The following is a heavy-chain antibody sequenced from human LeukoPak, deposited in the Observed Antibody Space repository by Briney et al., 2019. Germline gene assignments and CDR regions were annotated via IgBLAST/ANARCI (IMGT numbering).Heavy chain of an antibody. CDR2: IKQDGSEK. CDR1: GFTFSSYW. J-gene: IGHJ6*02. CDR3: ARSAPPEDYDFWSGYIYYCYYGMDA. Sequence: GGSLRLSCAASGFTFSSYWMSWVGQAPGKGLEWVANIKQDGSEKYYVDSVKGRFTISRDNAKNSLYLQMNSLRAEDTAVYYCARSAPPEDYDFWSGYIYYCYYGMDAWGQGTTVTVSS. V-gene: IGHV3-7*01. D-gene: IGHD3-3*01.